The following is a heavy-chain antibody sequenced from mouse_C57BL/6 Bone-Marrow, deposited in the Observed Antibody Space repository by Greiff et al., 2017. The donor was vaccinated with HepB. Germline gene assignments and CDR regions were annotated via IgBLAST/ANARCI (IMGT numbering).Heavy chain of an antibody. J-gene: IGHJ3*01. Sequence: VKLQESGAELARPGASVKLSCKASGYTFTSYGISWVKQRTGQGLEWIGEIYPRSGNTYYNEKFKGKATLTADKSSSTAYMELRSLTSEDSAVYFCARARGWLLLFAYWGQGTLVTVSA. CDR1: GYTFTSYG. V-gene: IGHV1-81*01. D-gene: IGHD2-3*01. CDR3: ARARGWLLLFAY. CDR2: IYPRSGNT.